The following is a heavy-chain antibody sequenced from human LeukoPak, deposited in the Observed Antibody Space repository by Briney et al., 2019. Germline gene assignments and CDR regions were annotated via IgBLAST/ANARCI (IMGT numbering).Heavy chain of an antibody. V-gene: IGHV4-59*01. CDR3: AATADCGGDCYSLDY. J-gene: IGHJ4*02. D-gene: IGHD2-21*01. CDR2: IYYSGST. CDR1: GGSISSYY. Sequence: SETLSLTCTVSGGSISSYYWSWIRQPPGKGLEWIGYIYYSGSTNYNPSLKSRVTISVDTSKNQFSLKLSSVTAADTAVYYCAATADCGGDCYSLDYWGQGTLVTVSS.